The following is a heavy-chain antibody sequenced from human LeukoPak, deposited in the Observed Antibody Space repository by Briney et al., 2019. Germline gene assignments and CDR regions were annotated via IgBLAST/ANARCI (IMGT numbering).Heavy chain of an antibody. Sequence: PGGSLRLSCAASGFTFSRYWMTWVRQAPGKGLEWLANIKQEGTEKYYVDSVKGRFTISRDNTKKSLYLQMTSLRVEDTAVYYCARADDMSIAVAGFDFWGQGTPVTVSS. CDR3: ARADDMSIAVAGFDF. V-gene: IGHV3-7*01. CDR1: GFTFSRYW. CDR2: IKQEGTEK. J-gene: IGHJ4*02. D-gene: IGHD6-19*01.